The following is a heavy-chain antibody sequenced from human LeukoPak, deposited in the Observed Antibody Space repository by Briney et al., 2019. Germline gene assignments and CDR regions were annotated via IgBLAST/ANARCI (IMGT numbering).Heavy chain of an antibody. CDR1: GGSFSVYY. D-gene: IGHD3-16*02. V-gene: IGHV4-34*01. CDR2: INHSVST. J-gene: IGHJ3*02. CDR3: ASRVRDYVWGSYRSRGAFDI. Sequence: SETLSLTCAVYGGSFSVYYWRWVRQPPGKGLEWMGEINHSVSTKYNPSPKSRVTISVDTSKNQFYLKLSSVTAADTAVYYCASRVRDYVWGSYRSRGAFDIWGQGTMVTVSS.